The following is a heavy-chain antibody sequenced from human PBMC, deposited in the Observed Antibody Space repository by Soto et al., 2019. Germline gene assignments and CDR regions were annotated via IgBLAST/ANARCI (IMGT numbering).Heavy chain of an antibody. CDR2: ISYDGSNK. D-gene: IGHD2-15*01. Sequence: GGSLRLSCAASGFTFSSYAMHWVRQAPGKGLEWVAVISYDGSNKYYADSVKGRFTISRDNSKNTLYLQMNSLRAEDTAVYYCARGAGSSPYYYYGMDVWGQGTTVTVSS. CDR1: GFTFSSYA. V-gene: IGHV3-30-3*01. CDR3: ARGAGSSPYYYYGMDV. J-gene: IGHJ6*02.